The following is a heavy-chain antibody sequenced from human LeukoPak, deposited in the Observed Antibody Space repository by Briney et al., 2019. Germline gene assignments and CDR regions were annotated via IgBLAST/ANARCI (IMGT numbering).Heavy chain of an antibody. CDR1: GFTFSSYS. V-gene: IGHV3-21*01. D-gene: IGHD6-13*01. CDR3: APIAAAGTGNWFDP. J-gene: IGHJ5*02. CDR2: ISRSSSYI. Sequence: PGGSLRLSCAASGFTFSSYSMSWVRQAPGKGLEWVSSISRSSSYIYYADSVKGRFTISRDNAKNSLYLQMNSLRAEDTAVYYSAPIAAAGTGNWFDPWGQGTLVTVSS.